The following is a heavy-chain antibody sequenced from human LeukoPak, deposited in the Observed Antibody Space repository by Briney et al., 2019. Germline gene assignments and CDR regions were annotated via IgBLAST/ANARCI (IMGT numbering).Heavy chain of an antibody. V-gene: IGHV3-7*01. D-gene: IGHD3-10*01. CDR2: IQQDGIKK. CDR1: GFTFGDYA. J-gene: IGHJ4*02. Sequence: GGSLRLSCAASGFTFGDYAMSWFRQAPGKGLEWVANIQQDGIKKYYVDSVEGRFTISRENAKNSLFLQMSSLRADDTAVYYCGRELDGSVDYWGQGTLVTVSS. CDR3: GRELDGSVDY.